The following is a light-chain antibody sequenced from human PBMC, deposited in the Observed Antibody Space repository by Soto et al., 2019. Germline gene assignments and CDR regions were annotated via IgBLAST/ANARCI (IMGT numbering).Light chain of an antibody. CDR1: QSISSW. V-gene: IGKV1-5*01. Sequence: DIQMTQSPSTLSASVGDRVTITCRASQSISSWLAWYQQKPGKAPKLLTYDASSLESGVPSRFSGSGSGTEFTLTISSLQTDDFATYYCQQYNSYSSWTFGQGTKVDIK. CDR2: DAS. J-gene: IGKJ1*01. CDR3: QQYNSYSSWT.